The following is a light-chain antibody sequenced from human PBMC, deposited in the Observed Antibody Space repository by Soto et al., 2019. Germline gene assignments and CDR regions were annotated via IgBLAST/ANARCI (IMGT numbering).Light chain of an antibody. CDR1: QSVTNTY. V-gene: IGKV3-20*01. J-gene: IGKJ4*01. Sequence: EIVLTQSPGTLSLSPGERATLSCRASQSVTNTYLAWYQQIPGQPPRLLIYGASRRATGISDRFTGSGSGTEFTLSISRLEPEDFAVYYCHQYASTPLTIGGGTKVDIK. CDR2: GAS. CDR3: HQYASTPLT.